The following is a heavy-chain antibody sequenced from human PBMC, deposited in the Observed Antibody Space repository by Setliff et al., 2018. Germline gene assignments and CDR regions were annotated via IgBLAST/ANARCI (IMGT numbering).Heavy chain of an antibody. J-gene: IGHJ4*02. CDR1: GGSFNSYY. CDR2: INQSGST. Sequence: SETLSLTCAVYGGSFNSYYWSWIRQPPGKGLEWIGEINQSGSTNYNPSLKSRVTMSVDTSKNQLSLKLNSLTAADTAVYYCARQIDYGDFLYFDSWGQGTLVTVSS. D-gene: IGHD4-17*01. V-gene: IGHV4-34*01. CDR3: ARQIDYGDFLYFDS.